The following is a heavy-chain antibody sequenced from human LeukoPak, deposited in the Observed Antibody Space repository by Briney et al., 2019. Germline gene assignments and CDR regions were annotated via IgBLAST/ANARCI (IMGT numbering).Heavy chain of an antibody. CDR3: AGDRVNWNDVGGLFHY. V-gene: IGHV3-53*01. CDR2: IYSGGKT. D-gene: IGHD1-1*01. J-gene: IGHJ4*02. CDR1: GFTVSTNY. Sequence: GGSLRLSCAASGFTVSTNYMSWVRQAPAKGLEWVSLIYSGGKTNYADSVKGRFTISRDNSKNTLYLQMNSLSAEDTAVYYCAGDRVNWNDVGGLFHYWGQGTLVTVTS.